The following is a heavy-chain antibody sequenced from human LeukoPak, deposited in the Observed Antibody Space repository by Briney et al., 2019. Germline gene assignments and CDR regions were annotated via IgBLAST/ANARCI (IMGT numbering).Heavy chain of an antibody. CDR1: GGSISSGGYS. V-gene: IGHV4-30-2*01. Sequence: SQTLSLTCAVSGGSISSGGYSWSWIRQPPGKGLEWIGYIYHSGSTYYNPSLKSRVTISVDRSKNQFSLKLSSVTAADTAVYYCARRRSSTSFPFRDWGQGTLVTVSS. CDR2: IYHSGST. D-gene: IGHD2-2*01. CDR3: ARRRSSTSFPFRD. J-gene: IGHJ4*02.